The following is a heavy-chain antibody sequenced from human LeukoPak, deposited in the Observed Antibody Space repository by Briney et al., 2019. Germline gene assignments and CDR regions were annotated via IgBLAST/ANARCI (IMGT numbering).Heavy chain of an antibody. CDR2: ISWNSGSI. Sequence: GGSLSLSCAASGFTFDDYAMHWVRQAPGKGLEWVSGISWNSGSIGYADSVKGRFTISRDNAKNSLYLQMNSLRAEDTALYYCAKDTDYGEDEGYFDYWGQGTLVTVSS. V-gene: IGHV3-9*01. J-gene: IGHJ4*02. CDR1: GFTFDDYA. D-gene: IGHD4-17*01. CDR3: AKDTDYGEDEGYFDY.